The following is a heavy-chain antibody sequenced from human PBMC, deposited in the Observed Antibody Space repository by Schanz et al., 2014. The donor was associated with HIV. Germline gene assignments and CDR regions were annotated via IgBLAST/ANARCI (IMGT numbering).Heavy chain of an antibody. J-gene: IGHJ6*02. V-gene: IGHV1-69*06. CDR3: ARTHYSVVSSRAMDV. CDR1: GGTFSTYA. D-gene: IGHD2-15*01. Sequence: QVHLVQSGAEVKKPGSSVKVSCKPSGGTFSTYAVSWVRQAPGQGLEWMGGIIPLSGTPFYAQKFQGRVAITADKSTGTVYMDLGSLTSEDTAVYYCARTHYSVVSSRAMDVWGQGTTVTVSS. CDR2: IIPLSGTP.